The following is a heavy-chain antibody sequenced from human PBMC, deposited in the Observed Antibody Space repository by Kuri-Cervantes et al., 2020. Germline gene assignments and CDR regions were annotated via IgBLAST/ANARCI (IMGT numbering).Heavy chain of an antibody. Sequence: ASVKVSCKASGYTFTGYYMHWVRQAPGQGLEWMGWISAYNGNTNYAQNLQGRVTMTTDTSTSTAYMEMRSLRSDDTGVYFCATVYCGGDCYVPGDFDYWGQGTLVTVSS. D-gene: IGHD2-21*02. CDR1: GYTFTGYY. CDR3: ATVYCGGDCYVPGDFDY. V-gene: IGHV1-18*04. J-gene: IGHJ4*02. CDR2: ISAYNGNT.